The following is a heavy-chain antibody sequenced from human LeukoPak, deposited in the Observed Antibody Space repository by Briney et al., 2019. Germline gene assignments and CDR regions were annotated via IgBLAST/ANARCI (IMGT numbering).Heavy chain of an antibody. CDR2: IYHSGST. V-gene: IGHV4-4*02. CDR3: ARAEYDSSGYPLDY. D-gene: IGHD3-22*01. J-gene: IGHJ4*02. Sequence: PSETLSLTCAVSGGSISSSNWWSWVRQPPGKGLEWIGEIYHSGSTNYNPSLTSRVTISLGTSKHQFSLKLSSVTAAGTAVYYCARAEYDSSGYPLDYWGQGTLVTVSS. CDR1: GGSISSSNW.